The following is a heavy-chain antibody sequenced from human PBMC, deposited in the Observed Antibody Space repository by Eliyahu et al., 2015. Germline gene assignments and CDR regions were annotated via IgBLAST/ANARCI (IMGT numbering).Heavy chain of an antibody. D-gene: IGHD3-10*01. CDR3: ASSTPAMVRGSHFDY. CDR2: IYHSGST. V-gene: IGHV4-4*02. Sequence: QVQLQESGPGLVKPSGTLSLTCAVSGGSIXXSNWWXWVRQPPGKGXGWIGEIYHSGSTNYNPSLKSRVTISVDKSKNQFSLKLSSVTAADTAVYYCASSTPAMVRGSHFDYWGQGTLVTVSS. CDR1: GGSIXXSNW. J-gene: IGHJ4*02.